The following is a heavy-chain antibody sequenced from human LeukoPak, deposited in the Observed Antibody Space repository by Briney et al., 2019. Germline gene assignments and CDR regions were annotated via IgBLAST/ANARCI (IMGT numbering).Heavy chain of an antibody. CDR1: GGSFSGYF. V-gene: IGHV4-34*01. J-gene: IGHJ4*02. CDR3: ARRGIGSATNYKGDFEY. CDR2: IDYSGTT. Sequence: PSETLSLTCAVYGGSFSGYFWSWLRQTPGKGLEWIGEIDYSGTTNYNPSLRSRVTISVDTSKNQFSLRLTSVTAADTAVYYCARRGIGSATNYKGDFEYWGQGVLVTVSS. D-gene: IGHD3-10*01.